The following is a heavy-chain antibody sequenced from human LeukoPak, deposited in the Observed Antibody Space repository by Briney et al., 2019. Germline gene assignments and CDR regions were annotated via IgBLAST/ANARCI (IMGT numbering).Heavy chain of an antibody. CDR3: VWDGSGSYSSYYFDY. CDR1: GYTFTSYG. CDR2: ISAYNGNT. V-gene: IGHV1-18*01. J-gene: IGHJ4*02. Sequence: GASVKVSCKASGYTFTSYGISWVRQAPGQGLEWMGWISAYNGNTNYAQKLRGRVTMTTDTSTSTAYMELSSLRSEDTAVYYCVWDGSGSYSSYYFDYWGQGTLVTVSS. D-gene: IGHD3-10*01.